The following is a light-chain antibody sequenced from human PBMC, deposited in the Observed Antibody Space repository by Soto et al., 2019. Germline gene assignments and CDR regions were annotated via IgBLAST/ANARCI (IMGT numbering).Light chain of an antibody. CDR3: QHPKNWQVT. CDR2: DAS. Sequence: EIVLTQSPVTLSLSPGDGATLSCRASQSVSSYLAWYQQKPGQAPRLLIYDASNRATGIPARFSGSGSGTDFTLTISSLEPEDFAVYYCQHPKNWQVTFGQGTRLEIK. CDR1: QSVSSY. J-gene: IGKJ5*01. V-gene: IGKV3-11*01.